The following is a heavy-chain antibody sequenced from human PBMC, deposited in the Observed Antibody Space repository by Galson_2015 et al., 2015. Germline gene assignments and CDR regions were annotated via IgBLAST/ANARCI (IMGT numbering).Heavy chain of an antibody. J-gene: IGHJ4*02. CDR2: IYYTGTT. Sequence: HWSWIRQPPGKGLEWVGYIYYTGTTNYHPSLRSRVTISVDTSKKHFSLKLSSVTAADTAVYYCAGDAAHGHDSWGPGTLVTVSS. CDR3: AGDAAHGHDS. V-gene: IGHV4-61*03. CDR1: H. D-gene: IGHD5-24*01.